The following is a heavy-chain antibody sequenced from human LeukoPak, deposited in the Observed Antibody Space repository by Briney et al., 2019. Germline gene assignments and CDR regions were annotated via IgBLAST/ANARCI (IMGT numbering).Heavy chain of an antibody. V-gene: IGHV4-30-2*01. J-gene: IGHJ6*03. Sequence: SQTLSLTCTVSGVSISSGGYYWSWIRQPPGKGLEWIGYIYHSGSTSYTPSLKSRVTMSVDMSKNQFSLKLSSVTAADTAVYYCARWILEWLPGGYMDVWGKGTTVTVSS. CDR3: ARWILEWLPGGYMDV. CDR2: IYHSGST. CDR1: GVSISSGGYY. D-gene: IGHD3-3*01.